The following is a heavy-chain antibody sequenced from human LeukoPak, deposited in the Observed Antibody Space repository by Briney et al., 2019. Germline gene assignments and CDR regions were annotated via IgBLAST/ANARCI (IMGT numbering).Heavy chain of an antibody. CDR1: GDSVSSNSAA. CDR2: TYYRAKWYK. CDR3: ARQEAGASNLDY. J-gene: IGHJ4*02. V-gene: IGHV6-1*01. Sequence: SQTLSLTCAICGDSVSSNSAAWNWIRQSPSRGLEWLGRTYYRAKWYKDYAVSVKSRIAINPDTSKNQFSLQLNSVTPEDTAVYYCARQEAGASNLDYWGQGTLVTVSS. D-gene: IGHD1-26*01.